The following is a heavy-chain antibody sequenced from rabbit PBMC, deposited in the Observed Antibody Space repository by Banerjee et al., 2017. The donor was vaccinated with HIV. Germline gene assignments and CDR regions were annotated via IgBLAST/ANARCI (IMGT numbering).Heavy chain of an antibody. V-gene: IGHV1S45*01. CDR1: GFTISSSYW. J-gene: IGHJ4*01. CDR2: IYGGSSGST. Sequence: QEQLEESGGGLVQPEGSLTLTCTASGFTISSSYWICWVRQAPGKGLEWIGCIYGGSSGSTYYASWAKGRFTISKTSSTTVTLQMTSLTAADTATYFCARDLAGVIGWNFNLWGQGTLVTVS. CDR3: ARDLAGVIGWNFNL. D-gene: IGHD4-1*01.